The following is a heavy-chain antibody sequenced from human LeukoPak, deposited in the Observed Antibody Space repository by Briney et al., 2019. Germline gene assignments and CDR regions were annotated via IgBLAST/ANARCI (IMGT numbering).Heavy chain of an antibody. CDR1: GGSISGYY. Sequence: SETLSLTCTVSGGSISGYYWSWIRQPPGQGLEWIGYIHYSGSTNYNPSLKGRVTISLDMSKNQFSLKLNSMTAADTAVYYCAREGQWLPDWFDPWSQGTLVTVSS. D-gene: IGHD6-19*01. CDR2: IHYSGST. J-gene: IGHJ5*02. CDR3: AREGQWLPDWFDP. V-gene: IGHV4-59*01.